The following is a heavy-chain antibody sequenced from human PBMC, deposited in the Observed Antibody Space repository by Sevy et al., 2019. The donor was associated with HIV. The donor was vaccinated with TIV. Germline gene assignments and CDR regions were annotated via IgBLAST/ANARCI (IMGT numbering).Heavy chain of an antibody. J-gene: IGHJ6*02. CDR1: GFTFSSYE. D-gene: IGHD3-22*01. Sequence: GGSLRLSCAASGFTFSSYEMNWVRQAPGKGLEWVSYISSSGSTIYYADSVKGRFTISRDNAKNSLYLQMNSLRAEDTAVYYCARDYYYSNDLFDYGMGVWGQGTTVSVSS. V-gene: IGHV3-48*03. CDR3: ARDYYYSNDLFDYGMGV. CDR2: ISSSGSTI.